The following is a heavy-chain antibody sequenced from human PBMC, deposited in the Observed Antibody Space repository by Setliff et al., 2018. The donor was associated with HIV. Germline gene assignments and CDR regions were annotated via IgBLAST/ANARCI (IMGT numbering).Heavy chain of an antibody. J-gene: IGHJ4*02. D-gene: IGHD4-17*01. CDR1: GYTFTSYG. CDR3: ARTDYGGNSGGNYFDY. Sequence: ASVKVSCKASGYTFTSYGISWVRQAPGQGLEWMGWISPYNGHTNFAQKFQGRVTMTTGTATSTAYMEVRSLRSDDTAVYYCARTDYGGNSGGNYFDYWGQGSLVTVSS. CDR2: ISPYNGHT. V-gene: IGHV1-18*01.